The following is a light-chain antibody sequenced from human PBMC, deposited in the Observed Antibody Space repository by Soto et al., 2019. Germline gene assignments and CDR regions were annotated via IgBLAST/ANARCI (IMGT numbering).Light chain of an antibody. J-gene: IGKJ4*01. Sequence: EILLTQSPCTLSLSPGERATLSCRASPSVGSTDLAWYQQKPGRAPSLLISGASSRATGVPERFSGSGSGTDFTLTISGLEPEDFAVYYCQQYGSLPLTFGGGTKVDIK. V-gene: IGKV3-20*01. CDR2: GAS. CDR1: PSVGSTD. CDR3: QQYGSLPLT.